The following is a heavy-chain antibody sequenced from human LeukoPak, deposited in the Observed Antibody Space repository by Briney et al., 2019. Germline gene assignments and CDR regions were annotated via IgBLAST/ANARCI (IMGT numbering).Heavy chain of an antibody. CDR2: ISRGSRTI. CDR1: GFTFSDYS. CDR3: ARDLMGWDLHYFDY. J-gene: IGHJ4*02. D-gene: IGHD1-26*01. V-gene: IGHV3-48*04. Sequence: LGGSLRLSCTASGFTFSDYSMNWVRQAPGKGLEWVSNISRGSRTIYYSNSVKGRFTISRDNAKNLLYLQMHSLRAEDTAVYYCARDLMGWDLHYFDYWGQGTLVTVSS.